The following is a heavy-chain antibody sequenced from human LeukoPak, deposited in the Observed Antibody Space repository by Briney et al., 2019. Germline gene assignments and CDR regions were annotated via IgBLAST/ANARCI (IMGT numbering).Heavy chain of an antibody. J-gene: IGHJ4*02. V-gene: IGHV1-18*01. CDR2: ISPYNGNT. D-gene: IGHD1-26*01. Sequence: ASVKVSCKASGYTFTNYGISWVRQAPGQGLECMGWISPYNGNTKYEQKFQGRVTMTTDTSTSTAYMEVRSLRSDDTAVYYCAREESIGSYQFLNHYWGQGTLVTVSS. CDR3: AREESIGSYQFLNHY. CDR1: GYTFTNYG.